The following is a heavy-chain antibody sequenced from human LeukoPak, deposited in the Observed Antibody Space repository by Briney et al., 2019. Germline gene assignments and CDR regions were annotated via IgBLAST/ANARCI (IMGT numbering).Heavy chain of an antibody. Sequence: GGSLRLSCAASGFTFSSYWMSWVRQAPGKGLEWVANIKQDGSEKYYVDSVKGRFTISRDDAKNSLYLQMNSLRAEDTAVYYCVRVAGFGAAARFDPWGQGTLVTVSS. J-gene: IGHJ5*02. CDR1: GFTFSSYW. CDR2: IKQDGSEK. CDR3: VRVAGFGAAARFDP. V-gene: IGHV3-7*01. D-gene: IGHD3-10*01.